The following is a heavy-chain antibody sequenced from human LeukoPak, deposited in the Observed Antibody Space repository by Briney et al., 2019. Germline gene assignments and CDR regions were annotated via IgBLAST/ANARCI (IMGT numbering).Heavy chain of an antibody. CDR1: GYTFTGYY. D-gene: IGHD2-21*02. Sequence: GASVKVSCKASGYTFTGYYMHWVRQAPGQGLEWMGWINPNSGGTNYAQKFQGRVTMTRDTSISTAYMELSSLRSEDTAVYYCARYIPEYCGGDCYSYYYGMDVWGQGTTVTVSS. V-gene: IGHV1-2*02. CDR2: INPNSGGT. J-gene: IGHJ6*02. CDR3: ARYIPEYCGGDCYSYYYGMDV.